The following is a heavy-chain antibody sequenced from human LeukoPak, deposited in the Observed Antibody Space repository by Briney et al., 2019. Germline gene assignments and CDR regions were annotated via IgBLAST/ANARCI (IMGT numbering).Heavy chain of an antibody. V-gene: IGHV1-46*01. D-gene: IGHD5-18*01. J-gene: IGHJ5*02. CDR3: ARALPHRRLMDTTMEQHWFDP. CDR2: INSSGGNT. CDR1: GYTFTSYY. Sequence: ASVKVSCKASGYTFTSYYMHWVRQAPGQGLEWMGIINSSGGNTNYAQKFQGRVTMTRDMSTSTVYMELSSLRSEDTAMYYCARALPHRRLMDTTMEQHWFDPWGQGTLVTVSS.